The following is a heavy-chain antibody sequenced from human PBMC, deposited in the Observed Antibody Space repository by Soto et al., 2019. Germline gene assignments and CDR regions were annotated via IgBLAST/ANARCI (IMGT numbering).Heavy chain of an antibody. CDR3: ARAGCDGGSCYTLVGLRYGMDV. D-gene: IGHD2-15*01. CDR2: ISYDGNNK. J-gene: IGHJ6*02. Sequence: QVQLVESGGGVVQPGRSQRLSCAASGFTFSTYAMYWVRQAPGKGREWVAVISYDGNNKYYADSVKGRFTISRDNSKNTLYLQMNSLRAEDTAVYYCARAGCDGGSCYTLVGLRYGMDVWGQGTTVTVSS. V-gene: IGHV3-30-3*01. CDR1: GFTFSTYA.